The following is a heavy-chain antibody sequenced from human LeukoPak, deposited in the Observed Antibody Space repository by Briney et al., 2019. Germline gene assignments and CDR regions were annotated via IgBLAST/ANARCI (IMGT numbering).Heavy chain of an antibody. CDR1: GGSISSSSYY. V-gene: IGHV4-39*02. Sequence: SETLSLTCTVSGGSISSSSYYWGWIRQPPGKGLEWIGSLYYAGNTFLNPTLDSRVTITVDKSKNQFSLKLRSATAADTAVYYCARAARLRITLVRLIHAAFDMWGQGTMVAVSS. D-gene: IGHD3-10*01. CDR2: LYYAGNT. J-gene: IGHJ3*02. CDR3: ARAARLRITLVRLIHAAFDM.